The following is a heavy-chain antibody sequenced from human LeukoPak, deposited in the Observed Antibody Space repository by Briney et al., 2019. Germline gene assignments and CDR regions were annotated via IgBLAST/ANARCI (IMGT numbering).Heavy chain of an antibody. V-gene: IGHV3-66*02. CDR2: IYSGDST. CDR1: GFTVSSNY. Sequence: GGSLRLSCAASGFTVSSNYMSWVRQAPGKGLEWVSVIYSGDSTNYADSVKGRFTISRDNSKNTLYLQMNSLRAEDTAVYYCARDGGLYYDPPYDAFDIWGQGTMVTVSS. CDR3: ARDGGLYYDPPYDAFDI. D-gene: IGHD3-22*01. J-gene: IGHJ3*02.